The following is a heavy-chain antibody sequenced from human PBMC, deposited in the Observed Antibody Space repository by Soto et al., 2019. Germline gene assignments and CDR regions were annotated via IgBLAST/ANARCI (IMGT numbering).Heavy chain of an antibody. D-gene: IGHD3-16*01. CDR3: AKDGRRGSRPDDFDY. V-gene: IGHV3-23*01. Sequence: EVQVLESGGGLVQPGGSLRLSCAASGFTFSSYAMSWVRQAPGKGLEWVSGISGSGGSTYYADSVKGRFTISRDNSKNTVYLQRNSMRDEDTARYHCAKDGRRGSRPDDFDYWGQGTLVTVSS. J-gene: IGHJ4*02. CDR1: GFTFSSYA. CDR2: ISGSGGST.